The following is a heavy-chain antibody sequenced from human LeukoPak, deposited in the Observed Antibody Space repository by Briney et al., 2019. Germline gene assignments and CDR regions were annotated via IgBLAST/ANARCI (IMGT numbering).Heavy chain of an antibody. D-gene: IGHD4-17*01. J-gene: IGHJ4*02. CDR1: GFTFDNAW. CDR2: IRSKTDGGAT. Sequence: GGSLRLSCAASGFTFDNAWMSWVRQAPGKGLEWVGLIRSKTDGGATDYAAPVEGRFTISRDDSKNTLYLQMNTLKTEDTALYCCTRDYGSSFYFWGQGTLVTVSS. CDR3: TRDYGSSFYF. V-gene: IGHV3-15*01.